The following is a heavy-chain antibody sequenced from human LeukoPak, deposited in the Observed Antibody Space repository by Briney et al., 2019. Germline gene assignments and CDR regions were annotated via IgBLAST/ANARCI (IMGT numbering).Heavy chain of an antibody. CDR3: AKDRARYGITGTTAGLV. Sequence: PGGSLRLSCAASGFTFSSYAMHWVRQAPGKGLEGVAVISYDGSNKYYADSVKGRFTISRDNSKNTLYLQMNSLRAEDTDVYYCAKDRARYGITGTTAGLVWGQGTLVTVSS. CDR1: GFTFSSYA. CDR2: ISYDGSNK. D-gene: IGHD1-20*01. J-gene: IGHJ4*02. V-gene: IGHV3-30*04.